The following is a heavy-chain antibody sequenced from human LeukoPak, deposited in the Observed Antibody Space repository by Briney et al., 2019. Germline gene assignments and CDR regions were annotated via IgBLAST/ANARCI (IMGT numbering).Heavy chain of an antibody. D-gene: IGHD6-19*01. Sequence: SGGSLILSCAASGFIFSTYWMTWVRQAPGKGLEWVANIKQDGSETYYVDPVKGRFTISRDNAKNSLYLQMHSLRAEDTAVYYCVREGTTVALFDYWGQGSLVTVSS. J-gene: IGHJ4*02. CDR2: IKQDGSET. CDR3: VREGTTVALFDY. CDR1: GFIFSTYW. V-gene: IGHV3-7*01.